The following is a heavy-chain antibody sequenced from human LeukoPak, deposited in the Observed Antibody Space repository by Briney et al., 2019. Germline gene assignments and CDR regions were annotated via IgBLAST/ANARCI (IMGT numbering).Heavy chain of an antibody. V-gene: IGHV4-38-2*01. Sequence: SETLSLTCAVSGYSISSGYYWGWIRQPPGKGLEWIGSIYHSGSTYYNPSLKSRVTISVDTSKNQFSLKLSSVTAADTAVHYCARHQPADHFFDYWGQGTLVTVSS. CDR3: ARHQPADHFFDY. CDR2: IYHSGST. CDR1: GYSISSGYY. D-gene: IGHD2-15*01. J-gene: IGHJ4*02.